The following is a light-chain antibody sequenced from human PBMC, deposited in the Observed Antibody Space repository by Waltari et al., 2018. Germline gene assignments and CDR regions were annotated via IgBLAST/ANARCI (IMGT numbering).Light chain of an antibody. V-gene: IGKV3-15*01. CDR3: QQYNNWPGT. J-gene: IGKJ1*01. CDR2: GAS. CDR1: QSVRSN. Sequence: ELVMTQSPATLSVSPGEGATLSCRASQSVRSNLAWYQQKPDQAPRLLIYGASTRATGIPARFNGGGSGTEFTLTISSLQSEDFATYYCQQYNNWPGTFGQGTKVEIK.